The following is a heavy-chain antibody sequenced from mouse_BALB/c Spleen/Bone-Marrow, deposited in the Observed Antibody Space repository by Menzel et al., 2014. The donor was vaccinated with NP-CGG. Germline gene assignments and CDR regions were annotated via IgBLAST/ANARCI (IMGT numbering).Heavy chain of an antibody. V-gene: IGHV1-54*01. Sequence: VQLQQSGAELVRPGTSVKVSCKASGYAFTDYLIEWVKRRPGQGLEWIGVINPGSGGTNYNEKFKGKATLTADKSSSTAYMQLSSLTSDDSAVYFCARSHYYGSSFYAMDYWGQGTSVTVSS. CDR3: ARSHYYGSSFYAMDY. CDR2: INPGSGGT. J-gene: IGHJ4*01. D-gene: IGHD1-1*01. CDR1: GYAFTDYL.